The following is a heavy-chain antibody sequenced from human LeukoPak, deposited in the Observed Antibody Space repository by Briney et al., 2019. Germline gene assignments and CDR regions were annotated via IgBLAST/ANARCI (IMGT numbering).Heavy chain of an antibody. Sequence: SETLSLTCAVYGGSFSGYYWSWIRQPPGQVLEWIGEINHSGSTNHNPSLKSRVTISVDTSKNQFSLKLSSVTAADTAVYYCARGRGAGSYNLWGQGTLVTVSS. V-gene: IGHV4-34*01. J-gene: IGHJ5*02. CDR2: INHSGST. D-gene: IGHD1-26*01. CDR3: ARGRGAGSYNL. CDR1: GGSFSGYY.